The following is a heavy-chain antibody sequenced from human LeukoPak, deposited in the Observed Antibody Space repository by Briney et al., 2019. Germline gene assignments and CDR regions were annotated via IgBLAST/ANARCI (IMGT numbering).Heavy chain of an antibody. V-gene: IGHV3-7*01. Sequence: ETLSLTCTVSGGSISSYYWSWVRQAPGKGLEWVANIKQDGSEKYYVDSVKGRFTISRDNAKNSLYLQMNSLRAEDTAVYYCARDFVMVRGVMRLFTQEYYFDYWGQGTLVTVSS. CDR1: GGSISSYY. J-gene: IGHJ4*02. CDR3: ARDFVMVRGVMRLFTQEYYFDY. CDR2: IKQDGSEK. D-gene: IGHD3-10*01.